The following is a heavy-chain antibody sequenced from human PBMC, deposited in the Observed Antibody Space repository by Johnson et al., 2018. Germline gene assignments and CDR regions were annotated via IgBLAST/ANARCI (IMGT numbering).Heavy chain of an antibody. V-gene: IGHV3-21*03. CDR2: ISSSSTYI. D-gene: IGHD3-10*01. J-gene: IGHJ5*02. CDR3: TKVGPIEVLTPANNWFDP. Sequence: PHAPGKGLEWVSSISSSSTYIYYANSVRGRFTISRDNAKNSLYLQMNSLKTEDTAVYYCTKVGPIEVLTPANNWFDPWGQGTLVTVSS.